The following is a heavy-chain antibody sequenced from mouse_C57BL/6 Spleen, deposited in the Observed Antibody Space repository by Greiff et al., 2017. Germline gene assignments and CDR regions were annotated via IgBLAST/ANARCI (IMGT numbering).Heavy chain of an antibody. CDR2: IDPSDSYT. V-gene: IGHV1-59*01. CDR3: ASDYYYGSSSFAD. J-gene: IGHJ3*01. Sequence: QVQLQQPGAALVRPGTSVKLSCKASGYTFTSYWMHWVEQRPGQGLGWIGVIDPSDSYTNYNQKFKGKATLTVDTSSSTAYMQLSSLTSEDSAVDYCASDYYYGSSSFADWGKGTLVTVSA. CDR1: GYTFTSYW. D-gene: IGHD1-1*01.